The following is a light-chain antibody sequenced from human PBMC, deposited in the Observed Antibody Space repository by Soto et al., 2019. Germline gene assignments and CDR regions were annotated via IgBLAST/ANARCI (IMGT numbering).Light chain of an antibody. V-gene: IGKV3-11*01. CDR2: DTS. Sequence: EIVLTQSPATLSLSPGERATLSCRASQSVRSYLPWYQQKPGQPPRLLIYDTSNRATGIPARFSGSGYGTDFTLTISSLDPEDFAVYYCQQRSNWPLVTFGPGTRVDIK. CDR1: QSVRSY. J-gene: IGKJ3*01. CDR3: QQRSNWPLVT.